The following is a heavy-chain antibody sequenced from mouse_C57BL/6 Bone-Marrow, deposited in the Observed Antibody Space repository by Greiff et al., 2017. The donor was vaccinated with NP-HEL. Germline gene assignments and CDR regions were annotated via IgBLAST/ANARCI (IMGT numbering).Heavy chain of an antibody. Sequence: QVQLQQPGAELVKPGASVKMSCKASGFTFTSYWITWVKQRPGQGLEWIGDIYPGSGSTNYNEKFKSKATLTVDTSSSTAYMQLSLTSEDSAVYYCACREGYWGQGTTLTVSS. CDR1: GFTFTSYW. CDR2: IYPGSGST. CDR3: ACREGY. J-gene: IGHJ2*01. V-gene: IGHV1-55*01. D-gene: IGHD6-1*01.